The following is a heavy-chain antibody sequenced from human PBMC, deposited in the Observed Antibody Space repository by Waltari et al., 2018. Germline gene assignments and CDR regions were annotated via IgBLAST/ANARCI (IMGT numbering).Heavy chain of an antibody. CDR2: INWNGGST. V-gene: IGHV3-20*04. CDR3: AKDSLGIPFYYVDV. J-gene: IGHJ6*03. CDR1: GLRLGDYE. Sequence: DVRLVESGGRVVRPGGSLRVSCAASGLRLGDYEMSWVRPAPGKGLEGVSGINWNGGSTSYAESVKGRFTISRDNAKNSLYLQMNSLRDEDTALYYCAKDSLGIPFYYVDVWGKGTTVTVS.